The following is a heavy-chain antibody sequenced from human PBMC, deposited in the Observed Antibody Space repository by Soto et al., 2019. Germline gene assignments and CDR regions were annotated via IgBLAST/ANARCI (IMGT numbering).Heavy chain of an antibody. V-gene: IGHV3-23*01. CDR1: EIAYRSYP. Sequence: AWSVRQSVVDSEIAYRSYPLSCIRQAPGKGLEWVSAISGSGGSTYYADSVKGRFTISRDNSKNTLYLQMNSLRAEDTAVYYCAKATKHSYYYYYYYMDVWGKGTTVTVSS. D-gene: IGHD3-3*02. CDR2: ISGSGGST. CDR3: AKATKHSYYYYYYYMDV. J-gene: IGHJ6*03.